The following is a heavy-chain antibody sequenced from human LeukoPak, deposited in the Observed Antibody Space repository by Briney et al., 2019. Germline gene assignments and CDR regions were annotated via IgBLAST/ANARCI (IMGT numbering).Heavy chain of an antibody. CDR2: ISGSGGST. CDR1: GFTFSSYA. J-gene: IGHJ4*02. CDR3: AKVGVVVTAIDY. V-gene: IGHV3-23*01. D-gene: IGHD3-22*01. Sequence: GGSLRLSCSASGFTFSSYAMSWVRQAPGKGLEWVSAISGSGGSTYYADSVKGRFTISRDNSKNTLYLQMNSLRAEDTAVYYCAKVGVVVTAIDYWGQGTLVTVSS.